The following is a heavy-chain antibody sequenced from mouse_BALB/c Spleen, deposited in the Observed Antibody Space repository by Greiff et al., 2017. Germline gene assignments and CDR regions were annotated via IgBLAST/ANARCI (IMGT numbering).Heavy chain of an antibody. CDR2: ISSGSSTI. CDR3: AITGGDY. Sequence: EVQLVESGGGLVQPGGSRKLSCAASGFTFSSFGMHWVRQAPEKGLEWVAYISSGSSTIYYADTVKGRFTISRDNPKNTLFLQMTSLRSEDTAMYYCAITGGDYWGQGTTLTVSS. J-gene: IGHJ2*01. V-gene: IGHV5-17*02. D-gene: IGHD4-1*01. CDR1: GFTFSSFG.